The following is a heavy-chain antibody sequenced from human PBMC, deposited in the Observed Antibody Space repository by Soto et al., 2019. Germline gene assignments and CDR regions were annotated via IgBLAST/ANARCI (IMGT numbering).Heavy chain of an antibody. Sequence: GSLSLSCAASGFTVSSYWMHWVRQAPGKGLEWVSRISGDGSTTRYADSVRGRFTISRDNSKNTLYLQMNTLGAEDTAVYYCARDGIGGTVFRGYVDYWGRGTVVTVSS. D-gene: IGHD1-7*01. CDR3: ARDGIGGTVFRGYVDY. CDR1: GFTVSSYW. J-gene: IGHJ4*02. CDR2: ISGDGSTT. V-gene: IGHV3-74*01.